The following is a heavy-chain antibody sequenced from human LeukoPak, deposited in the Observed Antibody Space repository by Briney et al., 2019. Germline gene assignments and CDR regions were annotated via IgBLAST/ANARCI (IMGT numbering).Heavy chain of an antibody. D-gene: IGHD2-2*01. J-gene: IGHJ6*03. Sequence: QAGGSLRLSCAASGFTFSSYWMSWVRQAPGKGLEWVANIKQDGSEKYYVDSVKGRFTISRDNAKNSLYLQMNSLRAEDTAVYYCASPPSFPRGDMDVWGKGTTVTVSS. CDR1: GFTFSSYW. CDR3: ASPPSFPRGDMDV. CDR2: IKQDGSEK. V-gene: IGHV3-7*01.